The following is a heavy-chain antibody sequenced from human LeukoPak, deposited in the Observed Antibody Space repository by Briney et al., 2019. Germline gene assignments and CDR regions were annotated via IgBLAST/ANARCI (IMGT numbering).Heavy chain of an antibody. CDR1: GFTVSSNY. J-gene: IGHJ4*02. V-gene: IGHV3-53*01. Sequence: GGSLRLSCAASGFTVSSNYMSWVRQAPGKVLEWVSVIYSGGSTYYADSVKGRFTISRDNSKNTLYLQMNSLRAEDTAVYYCARVSGDQRYFDYWGQGTLVTVSS. D-gene: IGHD7-27*01. CDR2: IYSGGST. CDR3: ARVSGDQRYFDY.